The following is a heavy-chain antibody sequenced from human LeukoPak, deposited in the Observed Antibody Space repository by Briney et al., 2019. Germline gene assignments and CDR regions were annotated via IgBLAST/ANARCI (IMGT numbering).Heavy chain of an antibody. CDR3: ATNPKSRAGFFDF. V-gene: IGHV3-48*03. Sequence: PGGSLRLSCAASGFTFSDYEMNWVRQAPGKGLEWISYITGSGTSIYYADSVKGRFTISRDNAKNSLYLQMNSLRAEDTAVYCCATNPKSRAGFFDFWGQGTLVTVSS. CDR2: ITGSGTSI. J-gene: IGHJ4*02. D-gene: IGHD5-24*01. CDR1: GFTFSDYE.